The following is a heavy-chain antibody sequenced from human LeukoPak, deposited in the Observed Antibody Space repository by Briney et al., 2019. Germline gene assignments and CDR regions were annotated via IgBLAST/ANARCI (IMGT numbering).Heavy chain of an antibody. V-gene: IGHV1-69*02. D-gene: IGHD5-24*01. J-gene: IGHJ4*02. CDR2: IIPILGIA. CDR1: GGTFSSYT. Sequence: SSVKVSCKASGGTFSSYTISWLRQAPGQGLEWMGRIIPILGIANYAQTLKGRVTITADKSKSTAYMELSSLRSEDTAVYYCTMAKITRFVYWGQGTLVTVSS. CDR3: TMAKITRFVY.